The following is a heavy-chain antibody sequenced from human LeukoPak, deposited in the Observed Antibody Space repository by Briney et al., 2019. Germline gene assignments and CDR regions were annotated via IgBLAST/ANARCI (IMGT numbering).Heavy chain of an antibody. V-gene: IGHV1-18*01. J-gene: IGHJ4*02. CDR2: ISTNNGNT. Sequence: GASVKVSCKTSGYTFTNFGIIWVRQAPGQGLEWMGWISTNNGNTRYAQNFQDRVTLTTDTSTTTAYMELRSLRSDDTALYYCARDQQLPEGFFDFWGQGTLVTVSS. CDR1: GYTFTNFG. D-gene: IGHD6-13*01. CDR3: ARDQQLPEGFFDF.